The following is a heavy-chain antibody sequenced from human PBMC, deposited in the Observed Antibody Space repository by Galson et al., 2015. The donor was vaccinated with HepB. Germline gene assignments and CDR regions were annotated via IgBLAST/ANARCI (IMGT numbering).Heavy chain of an antibody. CDR1: GYTFSSYG. Sequence: SVKVSCKASGYTFSSYGISWVRRAPGQGLEWIGWISAYNGNTNYAQKVQDRVTMTTDTSTSTAYMELRSLRSDDTAVYYCARAAALGYNWNYGLSGAWFDPWGQGTLVTVSS. CDR3: ARAAALGYNWNYGLSGAWFDP. CDR2: ISAYNGNT. V-gene: IGHV1-18*01. D-gene: IGHD1-7*01. J-gene: IGHJ5*02.